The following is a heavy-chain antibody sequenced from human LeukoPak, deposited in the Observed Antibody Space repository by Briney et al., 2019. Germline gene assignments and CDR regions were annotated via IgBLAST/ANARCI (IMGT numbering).Heavy chain of an antibody. CDR1: GGSIHSSGYY. CDR2: IYTSGST. D-gene: IGHD5-18*01. CDR3: ARTSYGPPSPFDY. J-gene: IGHJ4*02. Sequence: SETLSLTCTVSGGSIHSSGYYWSWIRQPAGKGLEWIGRIYTSGSTNYNPSLKSRVTISVDTSKNQFSLKLSSVTAADTAVYYCARTSYGPPSPFDYWGQGTLVTVSS. V-gene: IGHV4-61*02.